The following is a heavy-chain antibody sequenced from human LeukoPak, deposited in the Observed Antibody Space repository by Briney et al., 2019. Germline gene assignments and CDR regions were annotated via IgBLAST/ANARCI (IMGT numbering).Heavy chain of an antibody. Sequence: GRSLRLSCAASGFTFSSYAMHWVRQAPGKGLEWVAVISYDGSNKYYADSVKGRFTISRDNSKNTLYLQMNSLRAEDTAVYYCARVGKDSGYDWIYYFDYWGQGTLVTVSS. CDR1: GFTFSSYA. CDR3: ARVGKDSGYDWIYYFDY. D-gene: IGHD5-12*01. J-gene: IGHJ4*02. V-gene: IGHV3-30*04. CDR2: ISYDGSNK.